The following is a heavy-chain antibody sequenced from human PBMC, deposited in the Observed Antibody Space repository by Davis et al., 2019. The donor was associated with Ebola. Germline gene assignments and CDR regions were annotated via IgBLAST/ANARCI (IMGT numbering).Heavy chain of an antibody. V-gene: IGHV3-30-3*01. CDR3: ARGQPGGSGSYYVNY. CDR2: VSYDGSDK. D-gene: IGHD3-10*01. Sequence: GESLKISCAASGFTFSSYAMYWVRQAPGKGLEWVSVVSYDGSDKYYADSVKGQFTISRDNSKNTLYLQMNSLRAEDTAVYYCARGQPGGSGSYYVNYWGQGTLVTVSS. CDR1: GFTFSSYA. J-gene: IGHJ4*02.